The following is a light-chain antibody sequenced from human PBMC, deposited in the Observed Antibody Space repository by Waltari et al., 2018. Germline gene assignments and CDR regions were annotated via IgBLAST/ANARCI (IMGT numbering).Light chain of an antibody. Sequence: SYELTQPPSVSVSPGQTARITCSGDALPKQFAFWYQQKSGPAPVVVIYKDTERPSGIPDRISGSSSGTTVTLTISGAQAEDEADYYCQSGDSSGVVVFGGGTKLTVL. V-gene: IGLV3-25*03. CDR1: ALPKQF. CDR2: KDT. CDR3: QSGDSSGVVV. J-gene: IGLJ2*01.